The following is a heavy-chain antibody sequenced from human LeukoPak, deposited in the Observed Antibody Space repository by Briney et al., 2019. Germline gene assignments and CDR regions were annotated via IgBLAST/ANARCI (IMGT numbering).Heavy chain of an antibody. D-gene: IGHD6-6*01. CDR1: GYTFTDYY. V-gene: IGHV1-2*02. CDR2: LNPNNGGT. Sequence: GASVKVSCKASGYTFTDYYMHWVRQAPGQGLEWMGWLNPNNGGTNYAQKFQGRVTMTRDTSISTAYMELSRLRSEDTAVYYCAREYSSSVGVDYWGQGTLVTVSS. CDR3: AREYSSSVGVDY. J-gene: IGHJ4*02.